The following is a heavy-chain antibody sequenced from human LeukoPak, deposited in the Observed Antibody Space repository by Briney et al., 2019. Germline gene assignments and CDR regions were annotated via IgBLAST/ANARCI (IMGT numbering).Heavy chain of an antibody. CDR3: AEHGSGWSFDY. CDR2: IQNTGAT. V-gene: IGHV4-59*01. Sequence: SETLSLTCTVSGASISTYYWGWIRQPPGKGLEWIGYIQNTGATNYNPSLKSRVSISKDTSKNQFSRKMSSVTAADTAVYYCAEHGSGWSFDYWGQGTLVTVSS. J-gene: IGHJ4*02. D-gene: IGHD6-19*01. CDR1: GASISTYY.